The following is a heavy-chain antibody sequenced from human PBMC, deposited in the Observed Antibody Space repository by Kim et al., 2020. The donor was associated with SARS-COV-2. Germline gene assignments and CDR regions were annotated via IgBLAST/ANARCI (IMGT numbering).Heavy chain of an antibody. Sequence: YYADSLKGRFTISRDNSKNTLYLQMNSLRAEDTAVYYWAKEGSSGNPTDYWGQGTLVTVSS. J-gene: IGHJ4*02. CDR3: AKEGSSGNPTDY. V-gene: IGHV3-23*01. D-gene: IGHD1-1*01.